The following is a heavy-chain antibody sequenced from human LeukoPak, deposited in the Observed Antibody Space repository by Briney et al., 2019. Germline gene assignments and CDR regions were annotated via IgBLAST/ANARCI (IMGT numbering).Heavy chain of an antibody. D-gene: IGHD3-22*01. CDR3: ATGNYYDSRGYYTFGH. CDR1: GFAFNKYW. J-gene: IGHJ4*02. Sequence: GGSLRLSCAASGFAFNKYWMHWVRQAPGKGQVWVSRINGDGSTTSYADSVKGGFTISRDNAKNTLYLQMSSLRAEDTAVYYCATGNYYDSRGYYTFGHWGQGTLVTVSS. V-gene: IGHV3-74*01. CDR2: INGDGSTT.